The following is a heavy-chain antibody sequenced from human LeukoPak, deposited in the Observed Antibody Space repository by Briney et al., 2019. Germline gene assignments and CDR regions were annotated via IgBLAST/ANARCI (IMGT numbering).Heavy chain of an antibody. D-gene: IGHD3-22*01. CDR3: ARSRYYYDSSGYFVGEYFQH. CDR2: IYYSGST. CDR1: GDSISSISYY. V-gene: IGHV4-39*07. Sequence: TSETLSLTCTVSGDSISSISYYWDWIRQPPGKGLEWIGSIYYSGSTYYNPSLRSRVTISVDTSKNQFSLKLSSVTAADTAVYYCARSRYYYDSSGYFVGEYFQHWGQGTLVTVSS. J-gene: IGHJ1*01.